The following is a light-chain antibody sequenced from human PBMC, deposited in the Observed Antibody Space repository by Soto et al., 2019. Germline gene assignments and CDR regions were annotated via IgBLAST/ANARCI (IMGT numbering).Light chain of an antibody. CDR3: QQYGSSRWT. CDR1: QSVSNTY. V-gene: IGKV3-20*01. J-gene: IGKJ1*01. CDR2: AAS. Sequence: EIVLTQSPDTLSLFPGERATLSCRASQSVSNTYLAWYQQKPGQAPRPLISAASTRATGTPDRFSGSGSGTDFTLTISRLEPEDSAIYYCQQYGSSRWTFGQGTKADIK.